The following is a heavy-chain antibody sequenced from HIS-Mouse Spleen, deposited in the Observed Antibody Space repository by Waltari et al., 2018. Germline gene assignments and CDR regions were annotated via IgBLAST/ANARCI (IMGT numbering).Heavy chain of an antibody. J-gene: IGHJ4*02. CDR3: ARRRSYFDY. CDR2: ISYDGSNK. Sequence: QVQLVESGGGVVQPGRSLRLSCAASGVPFSGYAMHWVRQAPGKGLEWVAVISYDGSNKYYADSVKGRFTISRDNSKNTLYLQMNSLRAEDTAVYYCARRRSYFDYWGQGTLVTVSS. CDR1: GVPFSGYA. V-gene: IGHV3-30-3*01.